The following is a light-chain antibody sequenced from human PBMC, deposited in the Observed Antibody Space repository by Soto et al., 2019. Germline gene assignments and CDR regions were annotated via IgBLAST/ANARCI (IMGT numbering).Light chain of an antibody. CDR2: KAS. Sequence: DIQMTQSPSSLSASVGDRVTITCRASQSISSYLNWYQQKPGKAPKLLIYKASSLESGVPSRFSGSGSGTEFTLTISSLQPDDFATYYCQQYTSYSLTFGGGTKVDIK. CDR3: QQYTSYSLT. J-gene: IGKJ4*01. CDR1: QSISSY. V-gene: IGKV1-5*03.